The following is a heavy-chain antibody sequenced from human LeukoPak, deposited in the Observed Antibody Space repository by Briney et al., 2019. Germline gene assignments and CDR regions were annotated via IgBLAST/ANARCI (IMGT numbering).Heavy chain of an antibody. Sequence: ASVKVFCKASGHTFTGYYMHWVRQAPGQGLEWMGWINPNSGGTNYAQKFQGRVTMTRDTSISTAYMELSRLRSDDTAVYYCARALTQSSIAATLDYWGQGTLVTVSS. CDR3: ARALTQSSIAATLDY. CDR2: INPNSGGT. CDR1: GHTFTGYY. D-gene: IGHD6-6*01. V-gene: IGHV1-2*02. J-gene: IGHJ4*02.